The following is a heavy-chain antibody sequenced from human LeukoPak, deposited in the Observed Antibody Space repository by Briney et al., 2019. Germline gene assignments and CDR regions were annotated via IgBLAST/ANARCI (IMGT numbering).Heavy chain of an antibody. Sequence: GGSLRLACAASAFTFSSYNMNWVRQAPGKGLEWVSSISSSSSYIYYADSVRGRFTISRDNAKNSLYLQMNSLRAEDTAVYGCAGELGIGYWGQGTLVTVSS. CDR2: ISSSSSYI. D-gene: IGHD7-27*01. J-gene: IGHJ4*02. CDR1: AFTFSSYN. CDR3: AGELGIGY. V-gene: IGHV3-21*01.